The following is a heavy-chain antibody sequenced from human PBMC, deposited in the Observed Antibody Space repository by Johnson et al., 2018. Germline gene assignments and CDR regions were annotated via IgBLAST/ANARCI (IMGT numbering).Heavy chain of an antibody. V-gene: IGHV4-59*01. CDR3: ARGGAPIMITFGGVIVSAFDI. CDR1: GGSISSYY. J-gene: IGHJ3*02. Sequence: QVQLQESGPGLVKPSETLSLTCTVSGGSISSYYWSWIRQPPGTGLAWIGYLYYSGSTNYNPSLKSRVTISVDTSTNQFSLTLTSVTAAATAVYYGARGGAPIMITFGGVIVSAFDIWGQGTMVTVSS. CDR2: LYYSGST. D-gene: IGHD3-16*02.